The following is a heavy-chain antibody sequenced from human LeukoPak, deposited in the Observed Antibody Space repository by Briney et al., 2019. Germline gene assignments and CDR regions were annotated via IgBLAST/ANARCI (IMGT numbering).Heavy chain of an antibody. CDR3: ARDRGYYYDSSGYYYDY. CDR2: ISAYNGNT. J-gene: IGHJ4*02. D-gene: IGHD3-22*01. Sequence: ASVKVSCKASGYTFTSYGISWVRQAPGQGLEWMGWISAYNGNTNYAQKLQGRVTMTTDTSTSTAYMELRSLRSDDTAAYYCARDRGYYYDSSGYYYDYWGQGTLVTVSS. V-gene: IGHV1-18*01. CDR1: GYTFTSYG.